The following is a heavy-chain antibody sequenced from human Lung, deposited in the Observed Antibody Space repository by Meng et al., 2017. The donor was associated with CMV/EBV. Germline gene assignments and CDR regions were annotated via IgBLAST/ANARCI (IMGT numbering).Heavy chain of an antibody. CDR1: GFTFSNAW. V-gene: IGHV3-15*01. Sequence: GGSXRLXCAASGFTFSNAWMSWVRQAPGKGLEWVGHIKSKTDGGTTDYAAPEKGRFTISRDDAKNTLYLQLNSLKTEDTTVYYCTTDGGTTVNYWGQGTLVTVSS. CDR2: IKSKTDGGTT. CDR3: TTDGGTTVNY. D-gene: IGHD4-11*01. J-gene: IGHJ4*02.